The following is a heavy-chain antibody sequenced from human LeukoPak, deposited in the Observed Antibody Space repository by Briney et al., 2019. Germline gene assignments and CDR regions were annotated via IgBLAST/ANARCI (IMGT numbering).Heavy chain of an antibody. Sequence: GGSLRLSCAASGFPFVTYAMSWVRQGPGRGLEWVSAISGIGTYTFYADSVKGRFTISRDNSKNTLYLQMHSLRAVDTVVYDDAGSKYCSGCICYLWGYFDLWGRGTLVTVSS. V-gene: IGHV3-23*01. J-gene: IGHJ2*01. CDR3: AGSKYCSGCICYLWGYFDL. CDR2: ISGIGTYT. CDR1: GFPFVTYA. D-gene: IGHD2-15*01.